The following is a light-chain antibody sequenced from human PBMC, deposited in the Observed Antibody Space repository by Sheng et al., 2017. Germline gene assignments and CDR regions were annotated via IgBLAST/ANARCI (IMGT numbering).Light chain of an antibody. Sequence: DIQMTQSPSSLSASVVDRVTIACRASQHLNNFLAWYQQKPGKAPKLLVYDASSLQSGVPSRFRGGGSGTDYTLTITSLQPEDFATYYCQHYYNTPFTFGGGTKVEIK. J-gene: IGKJ4*01. CDR2: DAS. V-gene: IGKV1-NL1*01. CDR1: QHLNNF. CDR3: QHYYNTPFT.